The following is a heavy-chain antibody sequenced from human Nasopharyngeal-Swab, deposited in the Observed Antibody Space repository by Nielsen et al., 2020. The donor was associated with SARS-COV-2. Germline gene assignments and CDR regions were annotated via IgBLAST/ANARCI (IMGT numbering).Heavy chain of an antibody. CDR1: GYTFTRYY. J-gene: IGHJ5*02. V-gene: IGHV1-46*01. CDR3: ARGGDPREVVAATDCFDP. D-gene: IGHD2-15*01. Sequence: ASVKVSCKASGYTFTRYYIHWVRQAPGQGLDWMGLINPGGVSARYSQNFQGRVTMTRDTSTSTVYMELSSLRSEDTAVYYCARGGDPREVVAATDCFDPWGQGTLVTVSS. CDR2: INPGGVSA.